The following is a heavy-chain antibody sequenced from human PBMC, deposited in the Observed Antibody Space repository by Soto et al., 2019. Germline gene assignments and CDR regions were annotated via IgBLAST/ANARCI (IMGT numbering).Heavy chain of an antibody. CDR1: GGSISSGGYS. D-gene: IGHD3-9*01. CDR2: IYHSGST. CDR3: ARGQTYYDILTGYTTYYFDY. V-gene: IGHV4-30-2*01. J-gene: IGHJ4*02. Sequence: SETLSLTCTVSGGSISSGGYSWSWIRQPPGKGLEWIGYIYHSGSTYYNPSLKSRVTTSVDRSKNQFSLKLSSVTAADTAVYYCARGQTYYDILTGYTTYYFDYWGQGTLVTVSS.